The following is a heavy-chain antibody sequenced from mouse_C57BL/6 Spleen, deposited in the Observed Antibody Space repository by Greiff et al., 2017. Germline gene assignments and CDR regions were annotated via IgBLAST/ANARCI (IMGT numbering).Heavy chain of an antibody. J-gene: IGHJ3*01. Sequence: QVQLQQSGAELMKPGASVKLSCKATGYTFTGYWIEWVKQRPGHGLEWIGEILPGSGSTNYNEKFKGKATFTADTSSNTAYMQLSSLTTEDSAIYYCARRILLYDYDEAWFAYWGQGTLVTVSA. D-gene: IGHD2-4*01. CDR2: ILPGSGST. CDR1: GYTFTGYW. V-gene: IGHV1-9*01. CDR3: ARRILLYDYDEAWFAY.